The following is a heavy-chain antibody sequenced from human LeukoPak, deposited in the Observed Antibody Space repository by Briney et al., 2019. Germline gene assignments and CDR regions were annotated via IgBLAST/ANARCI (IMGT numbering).Heavy chain of an antibody. V-gene: IGHV4-61*02. Sequence: SETLSLTCTVSGGSVSSGGYYWSWIRQPAGKGLEWIGRIYTSGSTNYNPSLKSRVTISVDTSKNQLSLKLSSVTAADTAVYYCARDREYSSSPTNLLDLRYFDLWGRGTLVTVSS. D-gene: IGHD6-6*01. J-gene: IGHJ2*01. CDR3: ARDREYSSSPTNLLDLRYFDL. CDR2: IYTSGST. CDR1: GGSVSSGGYY.